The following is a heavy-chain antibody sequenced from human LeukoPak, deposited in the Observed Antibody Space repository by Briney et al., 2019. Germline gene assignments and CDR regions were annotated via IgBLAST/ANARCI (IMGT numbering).Heavy chain of an antibody. D-gene: IGHD5-12*01. CDR1: GFTFSSYS. J-gene: IGHJ4*02. CDR3: ARDLPSGYDSLGAY. V-gene: IGHV3-48*02. Sequence: GGALRLSCVASGFTFSSYSMSWVRQTPRKGLEWVSYISSSSRTIYYADSVKGRFTISRDNAKNSLYLQMNSLRDEDTAVYYCARDLPSGYDSLGAYWGQGTLVTVSS. CDR2: ISSSSRTI.